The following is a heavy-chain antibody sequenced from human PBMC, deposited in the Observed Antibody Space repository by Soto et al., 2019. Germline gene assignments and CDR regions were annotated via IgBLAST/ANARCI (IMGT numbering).Heavy chain of an antibody. J-gene: IGHJ4*02. Sequence: SETLSLTCAVSGGSISSYYWSWIRQPPGKGLEWIGYISASGSTNYNPSLKSRVTISVDTSTNEFSLELRSMTAADTAVYYCARNSEYSSSTDYWGQGTLVTVS. D-gene: IGHD6-6*01. V-gene: IGHV4-59*01. CDR1: GGSISSYY. CDR3: ARNSEYSSSTDY. CDR2: ISASGST.